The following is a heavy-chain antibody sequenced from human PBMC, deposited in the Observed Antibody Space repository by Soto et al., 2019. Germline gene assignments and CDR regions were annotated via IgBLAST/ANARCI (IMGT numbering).Heavy chain of an antibody. CDR3: ARAMSGSYHIFDY. Sequence: GGSLRLSCAASGFTFSSYDMHWVRQATGKGLEWVSAIGTAGDTYYPGSVKGRFTISRENAKNSLYLQMNSLRAGDTAVYYCARAMSGSYHIFDYWGQGTLVTVSS. CDR1: GFTFSSYD. J-gene: IGHJ4*02. CDR2: IGTAGDT. D-gene: IGHD1-26*01. V-gene: IGHV3-13*01.